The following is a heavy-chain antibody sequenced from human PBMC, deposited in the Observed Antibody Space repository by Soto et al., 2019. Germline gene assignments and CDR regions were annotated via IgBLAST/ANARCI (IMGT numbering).Heavy chain of an antibody. CDR3: ARDHGSYGTGIDY. Sequence: SETLSLTCTVSGGCISSGGYYWSWIRQHPGKGLEWIGYIYYSGSTYYNPSLKSRVTISVDTFKNQFSLKLSSVTAADTAVYYWARDHGSYGTGIDYWGQGTLVTVSS. J-gene: IGHJ4*02. D-gene: IGHD5-18*01. V-gene: IGHV4-31*03. CDR2: IYYSGST. CDR1: GGCISSGGYY.